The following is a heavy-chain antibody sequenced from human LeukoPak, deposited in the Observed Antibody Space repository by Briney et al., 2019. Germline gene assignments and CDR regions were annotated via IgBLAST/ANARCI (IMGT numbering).Heavy chain of an antibody. Sequence: GESRKTSCKASGYSFTSYWIGWVRQMPGKGLEWMGIIYPYDSDTRYSPSFQGQVTISADKSISTAYLQWSNLKASDTAMYYCARHIGYSAWNPDYWGQGTLVTVSS. CDR3: ARHIGYSAWNPDY. CDR1: GYSFTSYW. D-gene: IGHD5-12*01. V-gene: IGHV5-51*01. J-gene: IGHJ4*02. CDR2: IYPYDSDT.